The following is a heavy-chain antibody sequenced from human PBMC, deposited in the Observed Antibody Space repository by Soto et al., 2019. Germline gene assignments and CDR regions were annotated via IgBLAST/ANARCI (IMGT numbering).Heavy chain of an antibody. J-gene: IGHJ5*02. CDR1: GGTFSSYA. CDR2: IIPIFGTA. Sequence: SVKVSCKASGGTFSSYAISWVRQAPGQGLEWMGGIIPIFGTANYAQKFQGRVTITADESTSTAYMELRSLRSDDTAVYYCARVESRPRPNWFDPWGQGTLVTVSS. CDR3: ARVESRPRPNWFDP. V-gene: IGHV1-69*13.